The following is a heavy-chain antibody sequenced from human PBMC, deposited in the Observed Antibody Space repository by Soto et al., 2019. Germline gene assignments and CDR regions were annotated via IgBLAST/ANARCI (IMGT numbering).Heavy chain of an antibody. J-gene: IGHJ4*02. CDR3: ARDKPFSAGY. D-gene: IGHD3-3*02. Sequence: VQLVQSGTEVKKPGASVKVSCKASGYTFLDFYIHWVRQAPGQGLEWMGFINPSGGGTTYAQQFHGRLTMTRDTSTITVYMELISLRSEDTAIYYCARDKPFSAGYWGQGTLVT. CDR1: GYTFLDFY. V-gene: IGHV1-46*01. CDR2: INPSGGGT.